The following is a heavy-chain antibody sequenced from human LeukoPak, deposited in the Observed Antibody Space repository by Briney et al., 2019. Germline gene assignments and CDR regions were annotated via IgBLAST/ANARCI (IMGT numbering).Heavy chain of an antibody. Sequence: EASVTVSCKASGYTFTSYDITWVRQATGQGLEWVGWMNPNSGNTGYAQKFQGRVTMTRSTSISTAYMELSSLRSEDTAVYYCATVRFSEVAVQPDAFDIWGQGTMVTVSS. CDR1: GYTFTSYD. V-gene: IGHV1-8*01. J-gene: IGHJ3*02. CDR2: MNPNSGNT. CDR3: ATVRFSEVAVQPDAFDI. D-gene: IGHD6-19*01.